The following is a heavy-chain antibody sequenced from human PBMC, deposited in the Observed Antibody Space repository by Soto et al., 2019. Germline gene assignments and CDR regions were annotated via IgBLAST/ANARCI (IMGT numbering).Heavy chain of an antibody. Sequence: GASVKVSCKASGYTFTSYYMHWVRQAPGQGLEWMGIINPSGGSTSYAQKFQGRVTMTRDTSTSTVYMELSSLRSEDTAVYYCARELFLQEYSSSHRPPPPPDAFDIWGQGTMVTVSS. J-gene: IGHJ3*02. CDR1: GYTFTSYY. CDR2: INPSGGST. V-gene: IGHV1-46*01. CDR3: ARELFLQEYSSSHRPPPPPDAFDI. D-gene: IGHD6-6*01.